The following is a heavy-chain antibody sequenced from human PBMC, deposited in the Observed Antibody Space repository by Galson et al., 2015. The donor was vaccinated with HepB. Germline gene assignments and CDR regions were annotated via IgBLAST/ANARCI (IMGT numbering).Heavy chain of an antibody. J-gene: IGHJ3*02. Sequence: SVKVSCKGSGYTFTDHYIHWVRQAPGQGLEWMGWINPNSGGTNFARKFQGRVTMTRDTSITTVYIELSRLTSDDTAVYYCARGLIYYDSSGFDASDIWAQGTMVTVSS. CDR2: INPNSGGT. V-gene: IGHV1-2*02. CDR1: GYTFTDHY. D-gene: IGHD3-22*01. CDR3: ARGLIYYDSSGFDASDI.